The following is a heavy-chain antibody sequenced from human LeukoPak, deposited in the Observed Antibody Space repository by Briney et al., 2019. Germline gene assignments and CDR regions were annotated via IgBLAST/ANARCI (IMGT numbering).Heavy chain of an antibody. V-gene: IGHV1-69*05. CDR3: ATSNFIVGAEAYYFDY. CDR1: GGTFSSYA. D-gene: IGHD1-26*01. J-gene: IGHJ4*02. CDR2: IIPILGTA. Sequence: SVKVSCKASGGTFSSYAISWVRQAPGQGLEWMGGIIPILGTANYAQEFQGRVTITTDESTSTAYMELSSLRSEDTAVYYCATSNFIVGAEAYYFDYWGQGTLVTVSS.